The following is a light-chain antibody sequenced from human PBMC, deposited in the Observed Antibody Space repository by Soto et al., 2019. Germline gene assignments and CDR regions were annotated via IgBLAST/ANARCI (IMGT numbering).Light chain of an antibody. V-gene: IGKV3-20*01. J-gene: IGKJ1*01. CDR1: QSVTASE. Sequence: EPVLTQSPGTLSLSPGERATLSCRTSQSVTASELAWYHQKPGQAPRLLIYGVSSRATGIPARFSGSGSGTDFTLTISRLEPEDFAVYYCQQYTSSLWTFGQGTKVEI. CDR2: GVS. CDR3: QQYTSSLWT.